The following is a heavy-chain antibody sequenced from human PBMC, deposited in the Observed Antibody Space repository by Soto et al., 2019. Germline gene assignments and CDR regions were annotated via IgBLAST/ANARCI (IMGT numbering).Heavy chain of an antibody. D-gene: IGHD2-21*02. CDR1: GGSISSGGYY. CDR2: IYQSGTP. V-gene: IGHV4-31*03. Sequence: TLSLTCTVSGGSISSGGYYWNWIRQYPGKGLEWIAYIYQSGTPYYNPSLKSRATISIDRSKNQFSLMLDSVTAADTAVYYCARDLRLDSWGPGTQVTVSS. J-gene: IGHJ4*02. CDR3: ARDLRLDS.